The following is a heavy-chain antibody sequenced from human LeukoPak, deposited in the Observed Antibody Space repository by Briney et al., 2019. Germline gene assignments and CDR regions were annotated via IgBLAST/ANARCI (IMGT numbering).Heavy chain of an antibody. CDR3: ARGYCTGGSCYSRDWFDP. J-gene: IGHJ5*02. CDR2: VNPNTGGT. CDR1: GYTFSGYY. D-gene: IGHD2-15*01. V-gene: IGHV1-2*02. Sequence: ASVKVSCKASGYTFSGYYMHWVRQAPGQGLEWMGLVNPNTGGTNYAQNFQGRVTMTRDTSISTAYMELSRLTYDDTAVYYCARGYCTGGSCYSRDWFDPWGQGTLVTVSS.